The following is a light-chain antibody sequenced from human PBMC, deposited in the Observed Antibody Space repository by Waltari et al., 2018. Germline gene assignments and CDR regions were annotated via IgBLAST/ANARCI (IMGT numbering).Light chain of an antibody. J-gene: IGKJ2*01. V-gene: IGKV3-20*01. CDR1: QSFSSNS. CDR3: QQYGSSYT. CDR2: GAS. Sequence: EIVLTQSPGTLSLSPGERATLSCRASQSFSSNSLAWYQQKPGQAPRLLIYGASSRATGIPDRFGGSGSGTDFTLTISRLEPEDFAVYYCQQYGSSYTFGQGTKLKIK.